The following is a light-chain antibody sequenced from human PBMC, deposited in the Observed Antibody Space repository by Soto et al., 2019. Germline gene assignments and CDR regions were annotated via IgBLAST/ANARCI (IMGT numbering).Light chain of an antibody. CDR2: DVT. CDR1: SSDVGGYNY. CDR3: NSYTSSGTYV. J-gene: IGLJ1*01. V-gene: IGLV2-14*01. Sequence: QSALTQPASMSGSPGQSIAISCTGTSSDVGGYNYVSWYQQHPGKAPRVIIYDVTRRPSGVSDRFSGSKSGNTASLTISGLRAEDEADYYCNSYTSSGTYVFGTGTKLTVL.